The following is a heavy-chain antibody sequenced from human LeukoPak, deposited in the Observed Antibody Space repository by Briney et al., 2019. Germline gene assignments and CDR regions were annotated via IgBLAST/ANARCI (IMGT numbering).Heavy chain of an antibody. J-gene: IGHJ6*03. CDR1: GGSISSYY. V-gene: IGHV4-4*07. CDR3: VRDTRYDMDV. Sequence: SETLSLTCTVSGGSISSYYWSWIRQSAGKGLEWIGRIYTSGTTTYNPSLKSRVTISVDTSRNQLSLRLNSVTAADTALYYCVRDTRYDMDVWGKGTTVTVSS. CDR2: IYTSGTT.